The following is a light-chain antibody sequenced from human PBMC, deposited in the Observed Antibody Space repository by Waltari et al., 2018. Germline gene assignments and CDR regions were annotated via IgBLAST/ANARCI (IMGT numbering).Light chain of an antibody. V-gene: IGLV3-19*01. Sequence: SSELTQDPDVSVAFGQTVRITCQGDSLRKHYAGWYQQKPGQAPILVFYGKNNRPSGIPARFSGSSSGDTASLTITGAQAEDEADYYCNSRDINGNHLGVYVFGTGTKVTVL. J-gene: IGLJ1*01. CDR1: SLRKHY. CDR2: GKN. CDR3: NSRDINGNHLGVYV.